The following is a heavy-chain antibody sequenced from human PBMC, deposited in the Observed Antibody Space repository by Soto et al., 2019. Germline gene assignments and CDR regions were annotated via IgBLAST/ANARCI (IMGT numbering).Heavy chain of an antibody. CDR2: TSYDGRHT. V-gene: IGHV3-30*18. CDR3: AKTRNSVINYNYYDNMDV. D-gene: IGHD3-10*01. J-gene: IGHJ6*02. Sequence: QLQLVESGGGVVQPGGSLRLTCAASGFTFSEYGIHWVRQAPGKGLEWVAITSYDGRHTSYVDSVKGRFTISRDNSGNTAFLEMNRLRVEDTAVYYCAKTRNSVINYNYYDNMDVWGQGTTVTVSS. CDR1: GFTFSEYG.